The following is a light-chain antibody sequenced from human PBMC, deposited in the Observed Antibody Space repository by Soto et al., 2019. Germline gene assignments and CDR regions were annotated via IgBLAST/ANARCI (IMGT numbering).Light chain of an antibody. CDR1: QSVNSNY. V-gene: IGKV3-20*01. J-gene: IGKJ3*01. Sequence: EIALTQSPGTLSVSPGERVTLSCRASQSVNSNYLAWYQQRPGQAPRLLIFGASYRATGIPDRFSGSGSGTDFTLTISRLEPEDFAVYYCQQYSSSPPEFTFGPGTKVDSK. CDR3: QQYSSSPPEFT. CDR2: GAS.